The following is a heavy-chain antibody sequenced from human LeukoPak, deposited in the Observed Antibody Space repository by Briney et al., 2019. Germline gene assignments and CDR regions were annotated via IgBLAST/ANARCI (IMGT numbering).Heavy chain of an antibody. CDR1: GGSFSGYY. Sequence: SETLSLTCAVYGGSFSGYYWSWIRQPPGKGLEWIGEINHSGSTNYNPSLKSRVTISVDTSKNQFSLKLSSVTAADTAVYYCATHTHGRVPGDFWGQGTLVTVSS. D-gene: IGHD7-27*01. CDR3: ATHTHGRVPGDF. V-gene: IGHV4-34*01. J-gene: IGHJ4*02. CDR2: INHSGST.